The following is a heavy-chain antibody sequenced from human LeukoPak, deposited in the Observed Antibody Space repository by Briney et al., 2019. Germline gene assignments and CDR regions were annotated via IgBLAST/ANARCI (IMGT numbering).Heavy chain of an antibody. CDR3: AKVPEGEYSYGILDY. Sequence: PGGSLRLSCAASGFTFSSYAMSWVRQAPGKGLEWVSAISGNGGSTYYADSVKGRFTISRDNSKNTLYLQMNSLRAEDTAVYYCAKVPEGEYSYGILDYWGQGTLVTVSS. V-gene: IGHV3-23*01. D-gene: IGHD5-18*01. CDR1: GFTFSSYA. J-gene: IGHJ4*02. CDR2: ISGNGGST.